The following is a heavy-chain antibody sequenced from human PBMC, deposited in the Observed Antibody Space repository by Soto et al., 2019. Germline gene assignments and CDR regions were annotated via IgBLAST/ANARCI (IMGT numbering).Heavy chain of an antibody. CDR3: ARANEAQVGATDWYYFDY. V-gene: IGHV4-34*01. Sequence: SETLSLTCAVYGGSFSGYYWSWIRQPPGKGLEWIGEINHSGSTNYNPSLKSRVTISVDTSKNQFSLKLSSVTAADTAVYYCARANEAQVGATDWYYFDYWGQGTLVTVSS. J-gene: IGHJ4*02. CDR2: INHSGST. D-gene: IGHD1-26*01. CDR1: GGSFSGYY.